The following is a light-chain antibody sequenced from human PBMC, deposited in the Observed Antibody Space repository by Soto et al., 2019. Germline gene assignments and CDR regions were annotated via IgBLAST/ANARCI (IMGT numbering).Light chain of an antibody. CDR2: AAS. CDR1: QGISSY. CDR3: QQYYSYPLT. V-gene: IGKV1-8*01. Sequence: LPVTHSPSSPPPPSKDKDTNTCRASQGISSYLAWYQQKPGKAPKLLIYAASTLQSGVPSRFSGSGSGTDFTLTICCLQSEDFATYYCQQYYSYPLTFGQGTKV. J-gene: IGKJ1*01.